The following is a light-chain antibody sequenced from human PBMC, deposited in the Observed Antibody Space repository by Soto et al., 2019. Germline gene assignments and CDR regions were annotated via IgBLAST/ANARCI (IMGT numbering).Light chain of an antibody. J-gene: IGKJ1*01. CDR1: QSISSW. CDR3: QQYDSFPRT. CDR2: KAS. V-gene: IGKV1-5*03. Sequence: DIQMTQSPSTLSASVGARVTITCRASQSISSWLAWYQQKPGKAPKLLIYKASSLESGVPSRFSGSGSGTEFTLSISSLQPDDFATYDCQQYDSFPRTFGQGTKVDIK.